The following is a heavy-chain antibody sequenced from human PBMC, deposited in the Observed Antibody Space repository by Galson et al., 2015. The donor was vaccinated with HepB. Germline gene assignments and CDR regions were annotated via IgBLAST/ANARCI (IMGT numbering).Heavy chain of an antibody. CDR2: MNPNSGNT. V-gene: IGHV1-8*01. D-gene: IGHD2-2*02. J-gene: IGHJ5*02. CDR3: ARGRRSVVPAAIRGSRWFDP. CDR1: GYTFTSYD. Sequence: SVKVSCKASGYTFTSYDINWVRQATGQGLEWMGWMNPNSGNTGYAQKFQGRVTMTRNTSISTAYMELSSLKSEDTAVYYCARGRRSVVPAAIRGSRWFDPWGQGTLVTVSS.